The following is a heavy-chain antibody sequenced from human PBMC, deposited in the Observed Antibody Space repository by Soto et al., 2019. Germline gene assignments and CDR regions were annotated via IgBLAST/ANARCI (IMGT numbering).Heavy chain of an antibody. CDR3: ARSGYHKVYYFDY. CDR1: GGSISSYY. V-gene: IGHV4-59*01. J-gene: IGHJ4*02. Sequence: SETLSLTCTVSGGSISSYYWSWIRQPPGKGLEWIGYIYYSGSTNYNPSLKSRVTISVDTSKNQFSLKLSSVTAADTAVYYCARSGYHKVYYFDYWGQGTLVTVSS. D-gene: IGHD3-3*01. CDR2: IYYSGST.